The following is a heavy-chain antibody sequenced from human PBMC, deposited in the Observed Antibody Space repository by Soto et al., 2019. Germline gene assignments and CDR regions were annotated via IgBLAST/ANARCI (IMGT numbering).Heavy chain of an antibody. CDR3: ASGLSDAADTAMVQFMDV. D-gene: IGHD5-18*01. CDR2: MNPNSGNT. V-gene: IGHV1-8*01. CDR1: GYTFTSYD. J-gene: IGHJ6*02. Sequence: QVPLVQSGAEVKKPGASVKVSCKASGYTFTSYDINWVRQATGQGLEWMGWMNPNSGNTGYAQKFQGRVTMTRNTSLSTAEMELRSLRSEDTAAYYCASGLSDAADTAMVQFMDVWGQGTTVTVSS.